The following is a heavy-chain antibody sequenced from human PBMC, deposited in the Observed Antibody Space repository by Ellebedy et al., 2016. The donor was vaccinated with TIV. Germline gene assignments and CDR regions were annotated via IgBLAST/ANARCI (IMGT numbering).Heavy chain of an antibody. CDR1: GFTFSSYS. V-gene: IGHV3-23*01. CDR3: AKFGDLYSTIWYGDLDN. D-gene: IGHD6-13*01. Sequence: GGSLRLSCAASGFTFSSYSMNWVRQAPGKGLEWVSAVSGSGGSRFYADSVKGRFTISRDNSKNTLYLQMSSLRVEDTAIYYCAKFGDLYSTIWYGDLDNWGQGTLVTVSS. CDR2: VSGSGGSR. J-gene: IGHJ4*02.